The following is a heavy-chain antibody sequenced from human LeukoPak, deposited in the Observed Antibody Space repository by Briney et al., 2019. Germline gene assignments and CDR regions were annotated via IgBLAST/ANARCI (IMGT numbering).Heavy chain of an antibody. J-gene: IGHJ4*02. D-gene: IGHD1-14*01. CDR1: GVSFSGYY. Sequence: SETLSLTCAVYGVSFSGYYWSWIRQPPAKGLEWIGEINHSGSTNYNPSLKSRVTISVDTSKNQFSLKLSSVTAPDTAVYYCARGTRFPYTGDYWGQGTLVTVSS. V-gene: IGHV4-34*01. CDR2: INHSGST. CDR3: ARGTRFPYTGDY.